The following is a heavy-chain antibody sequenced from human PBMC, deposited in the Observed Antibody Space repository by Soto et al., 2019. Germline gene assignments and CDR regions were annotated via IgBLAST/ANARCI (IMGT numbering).Heavy chain of an antibody. V-gene: IGHV4-34*01. CDR3: ARAQVGSRVVVVAATLWFDP. D-gene: IGHD2-15*01. CDR2: INHSGST. J-gene: IGHJ5*02. CDR1: GGSFSGYY. Sequence: SETLSLTCAVYGGSFSGYYWSWIRQPPGKGLEWIGEINHSGSTNYNPSLKSRVTISVDTSKNQFSLKLSSVTAADTAVYYCARAQVGSRVVVVAATLWFDPWGQGPLVTVST.